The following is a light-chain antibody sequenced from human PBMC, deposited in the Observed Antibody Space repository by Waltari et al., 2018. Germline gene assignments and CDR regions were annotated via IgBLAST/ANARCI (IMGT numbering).Light chain of an antibody. CDR1: HGISDN. Sequence: EVVMTQSPATLSVSPGERATLSCRASHGISDNLAWHQQKPGQAPRLLIYGAFTRATGIPARFTGRGSGTEFTLTISSLQSEDSAVYYCQQYNRWPPITFGQGTRLEIK. CDR2: GAF. CDR3: QQYNRWPPIT. V-gene: IGKV3-15*01. J-gene: IGKJ5*01.